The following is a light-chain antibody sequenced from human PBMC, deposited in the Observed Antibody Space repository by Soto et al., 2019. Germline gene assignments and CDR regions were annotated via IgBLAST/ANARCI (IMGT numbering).Light chain of an antibody. CDR3: TSWTTSTTMI. V-gene: IGLV2-14*03. CDR1: SSDIGAYNC. CDR2: DVN. J-gene: IGLJ2*01. Sequence: QSALTQPASVSGSPGQSITISCTGTSSDIGAYNCVSWYQQHLGKAPKLMLYDVNIRPSGVSNRFSGSKSGNTASLTISGLQAEDEADYYCTSWTTSTTMIFGGGTQLTVL.